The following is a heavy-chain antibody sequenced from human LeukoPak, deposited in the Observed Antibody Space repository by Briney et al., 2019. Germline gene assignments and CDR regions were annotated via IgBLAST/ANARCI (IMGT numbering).Heavy chain of an antibody. D-gene: IGHD3-10*01. CDR2: VYYSGST. CDR3: AREHVSGSFPT. V-gene: IGHV4-59*11. J-gene: IGHJ5*02. CDR1: SGSIGSHY. Sequence: PSETPSLTCTVSSGSIGSHYWHWIRQPPGQGLEWIGFVYYSGSTNYNPSLKSRVTMSVDTSKNQFSLKLSSVTAADTAVYYCAREHVSGSFPTWGQGTLVTVSS.